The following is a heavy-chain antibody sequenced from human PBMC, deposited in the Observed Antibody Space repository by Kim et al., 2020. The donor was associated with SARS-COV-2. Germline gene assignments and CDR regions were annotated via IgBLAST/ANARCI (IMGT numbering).Heavy chain of an antibody. CDR2: LFYGRPP. CDR3: ARMVPRGLGDYAPGYFDI. D-gene: IGHD4-17*01. CDR1: AGSISRYS. V-gene: IGHV4-59*01. Sequence: SETLSLTCTVSAGSISRYSWGWLRQPPGKPLEWIGFLFYGRPPQSNPSLRSRLTISADTSKDQFSLSLDSVTAADTAVYYCARMVPRGLGDYAPGYFDIWGQGTLVAVSS. J-gene: IGHJ4*02.